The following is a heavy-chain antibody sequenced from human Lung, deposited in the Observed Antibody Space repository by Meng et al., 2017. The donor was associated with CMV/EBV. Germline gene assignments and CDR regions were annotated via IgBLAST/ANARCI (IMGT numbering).Heavy chain of an antibody. CDR3: ARGGSSSWSRRYNWFDP. V-gene: IGHV1-69*05. CDR2: IIPIFGTA. D-gene: IGHD6-13*01. Sequence: SXXVSCKASGGTFSSYAISWVRQAPGQGLEWMGGIIPIFGTANYAQKFQGRVTITTDESTSTAYMELGSLRSEDTAVYYCARGGSSSWSRRYNWFDPWGQGTLVTVSS. CDR1: GGTFSSYA. J-gene: IGHJ5*02.